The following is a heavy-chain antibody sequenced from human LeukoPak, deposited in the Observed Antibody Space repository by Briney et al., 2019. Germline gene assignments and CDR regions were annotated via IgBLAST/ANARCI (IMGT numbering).Heavy chain of an antibody. Sequence: PGGSLRLSCAVSGLSFNSYGTHWVRQAPGKGLEWVAVISYDGSNTYYADSVKGRFTISRDNSKTTLYLQMNRLRPEDTAVYYCAKERGSGNYYFALDVWGQGTTVTVSS. CDR2: ISYDGSNT. V-gene: IGHV3-30*18. CDR3: AKERGSGNYYFALDV. J-gene: IGHJ6*02. CDR1: GLSFNSYG. D-gene: IGHD3-10*01.